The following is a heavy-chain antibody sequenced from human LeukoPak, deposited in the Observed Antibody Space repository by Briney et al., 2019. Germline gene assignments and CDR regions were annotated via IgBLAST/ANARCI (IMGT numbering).Heavy chain of an antibody. J-gene: IGHJ3*02. V-gene: IGHV4-59*01. Sequence: PSETLSLTCTVSGGSISSYYWSWIRQPPGKGLEWIGYIYYSGSTNHNPSLKSRVTISVDTSKNQFSLKLSSVTAADTAVYYCARHSSVRYFDWLGPDAFDIWGQGTMVTVSS. CDR1: GGSISSYY. D-gene: IGHD3-9*01. CDR2: IYYSGST. CDR3: ARHSSVRYFDWLGPDAFDI.